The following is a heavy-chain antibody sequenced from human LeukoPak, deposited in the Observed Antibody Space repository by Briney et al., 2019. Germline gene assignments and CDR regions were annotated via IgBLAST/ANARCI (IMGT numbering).Heavy chain of an antibody. J-gene: IGHJ5*02. CDR3: ASTTSSLWFDP. CDR1: GGSISSGGYY. Sequence: SETLSLTCTVSGGSISSGGYYWSWIRQHPGKGLEWLGYIYYSGSTYYNPSLKSRVTISVDTSKNQFSLKLSSVTAADTAVYYCASTTSSLWFDPWGQGTLVTVSS. CDR2: IYYSGST. D-gene: IGHD1-14*01. V-gene: IGHV4-31*03.